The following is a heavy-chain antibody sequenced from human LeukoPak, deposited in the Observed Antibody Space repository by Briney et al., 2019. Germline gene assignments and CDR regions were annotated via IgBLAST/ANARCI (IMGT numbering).Heavy chain of an antibody. Sequence: GGSLRLSCVVSGFTFSSYSMIWVRQAPGKGLQWVANMKKDGSETNYVDSVKGRFTISRENAKNSLYLQMNSRRAEDRAVYYCGRHRSGSGTYFIDYWGQGTLVSVSS. CDR2: MKKDGSET. CDR1: GFTFSSYS. V-gene: IGHV3-7*01. D-gene: IGHD3-10*01. J-gene: IGHJ4*02. CDR3: GRHRSGSGTYFIDY.